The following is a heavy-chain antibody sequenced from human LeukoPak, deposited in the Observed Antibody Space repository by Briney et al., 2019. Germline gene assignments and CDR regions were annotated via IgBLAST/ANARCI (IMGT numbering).Heavy chain of an antibody. CDR2: MNPNSGNT. Sequence: GASVKVSCKASGYTFTSYDINWVRQATGQGLEWMGWMNPNSGNTGYAQKFQGRVTMTRNTSISTAYMELSSLRSEDTAVYYCARAQTYYYDSSGPGSRDSDGMDVWGQGTMVTVSS. CDR1: GYTFTSYD. V-gene: IGHV1-8*01. CDR3: ARAQTYYYDSSGPGSRDSDGMDV. J-gene: IGHJ6*02. D-gene: IGHD3-22*01.